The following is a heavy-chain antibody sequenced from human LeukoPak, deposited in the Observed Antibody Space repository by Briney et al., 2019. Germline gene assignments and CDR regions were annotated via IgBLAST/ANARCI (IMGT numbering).Heavy chain of an antibody. Sequence: PSETLSLTCAVYGGSFSGYYWSWIRQPPGKGLEWIGEINHSGSTNYNPSLKSRVTISVDTSKNQFSLKLSSVTAADTAVYYCARVWWLDAFDIWGQGTMVTVSS. CDR2: INHSGST. D-gene: IGHD2-15*01. CDR3: ARVWWLDAFDI. V-gene: IGHV4-34*01. CDR1: GGSFSGYY. J-gene: IGHJ3*02.